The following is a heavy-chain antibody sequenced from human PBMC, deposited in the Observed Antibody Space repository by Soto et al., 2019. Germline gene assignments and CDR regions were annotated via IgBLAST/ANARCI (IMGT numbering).Heavy chain of an antibody. CDR1: GFTFSSYG. J-gene: IGHJ4*02. D-gene: IGHD2-15*01. V-gene: IGHV3-30*03. CDR3: AGPYGGNSGY. CDR2: ISYDGSNK. Sequence: QVQLVESGGGVVQPGRSLRLSCAASGFTFSSYGMHWVRQAPGKGLEWVAVISYDGSNKYYADSVKGRFTISRDNSKNTLYLQINSLRAEDTAVYYCAGPYGGNSGYWGQGTLVTVSS.